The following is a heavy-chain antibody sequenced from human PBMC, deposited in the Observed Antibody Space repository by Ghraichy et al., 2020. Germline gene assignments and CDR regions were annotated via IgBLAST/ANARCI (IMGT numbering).Heavy chain of an antibody. Sequence: GGSLRLSCAASGFTFSSYSMNWVRQAPGKGLEWVSSISSSSSYIYYADSVKGRFTISRDNAKNSLYLQMNSLRAEDTAVYYCASQAWDWYFDLWGRGTLVTVSS. CDR1: GFTFSSYS. D-gene: IGHD1-26*01. CDR2: ISSSSSYI. CDR3: ASQAWDWYFDL. V-gene: IGHV3-21*01. J-gene: IGHJ2*01.